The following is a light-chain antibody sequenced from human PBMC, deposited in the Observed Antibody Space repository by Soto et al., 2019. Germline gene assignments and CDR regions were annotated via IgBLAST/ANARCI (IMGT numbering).Light chain of an antibody. J-gene: IGKJ5*01. CDR3: QKYGSSPIT. CDR2: GES. CDR1: QSISSN. Sequence: VMTQSPATLSLSPGESATLSCRASQSISSNLAWYQQKTGQAPRLLIYGESSRATGIPDRFSGSGSGTDLNLTISRLEPEDFAVYYCQKYGSSPITCGQGTRLEIK. V-gene: IGKV3-20*01.